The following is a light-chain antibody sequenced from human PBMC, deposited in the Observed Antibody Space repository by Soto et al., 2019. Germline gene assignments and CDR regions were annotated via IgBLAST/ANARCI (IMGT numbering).Light chain of an antibody. CDR3: QQYGGSPLT. J-gene: IGKJ4*01. Sequence: DIVLTQSPGTLSLSPGDSATLSCKASQSVSSSSLAWYQQKPGQAPRLLFFGVSNRAAGVPDRFGGSGSGTDFTLTISRLEPEDFAVYYCQQYGGSPLTFGGGTKVEIK. CDR2: GVS. V-gene: IGKV3-20*01. CDR1: QSVSSSS.